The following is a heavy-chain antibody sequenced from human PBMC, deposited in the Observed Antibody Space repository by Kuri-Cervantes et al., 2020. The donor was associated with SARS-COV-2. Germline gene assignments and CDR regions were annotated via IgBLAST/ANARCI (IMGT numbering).Heavy chain of an antibody. V-gene: IGHV3-30*18. CDR1: GLNLSRTD. Sequence: GGSLRLSCAASGLNLSRTDMHWVRQAPGKGLEWVAVITPDGKNKKCIASGKGRFTISRDNSQNTLYLHMKSLRSEDTAMYYCAKDRVGVQDCWGQGTLVTVSS. J-gene: IGHJ4*02. CDR2: ITPDGKNK. CDR3: AKDRVGVQDC. D-gene: IGHD2-21*01.